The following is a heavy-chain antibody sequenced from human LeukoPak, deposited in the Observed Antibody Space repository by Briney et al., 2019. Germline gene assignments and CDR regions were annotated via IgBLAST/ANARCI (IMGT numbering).Heavy chain of an antibody. J-gene: IGHJ4*02. D-gene: IGHD3-22*01. V-gene: IGHV3-48*04. CDR1: GFSFSRYG. Sequence: GGSLRLSCAASGFSFSRYGMKCVRQAPGKGLEWLSYIRSSDSTTYYADSVKGRFTISRDNAKNSLYLQMDSLRVEDTAVYYCAKRDDSSAHSFDYWGQGTLVTVSS. CDR2: IRSSDSTT. CDR3: AKRDDSSAHSFDY.